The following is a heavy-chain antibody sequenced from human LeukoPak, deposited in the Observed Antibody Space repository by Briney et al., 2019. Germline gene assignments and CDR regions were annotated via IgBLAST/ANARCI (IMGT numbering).Heavy chain of an antibody. Sequence: ASVKVSCKASGYTFTSYGISWVRQAPGQGLEWMGWISAYNGNTNYAQKLQGRVTMTTDTSTSTAYMELRSLRSDDTAVYYCARGYSSGWYKGVDFDYWGQGTLVTVSS. CDR1: GYTFTSYG. V-gene: IGHV1-18*01. J-gene: IGHJ4*02. CDR2: ISAYNGNT. D-gene: IGHD6-19*01. CDR3: ARGYSSGWYKGVDFDY.